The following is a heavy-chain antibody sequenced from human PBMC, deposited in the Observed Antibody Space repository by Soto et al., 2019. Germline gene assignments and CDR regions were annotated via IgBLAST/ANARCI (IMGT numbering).Heavy chain of an antibody. CDR3: ARGLVPTRPRGYSYGLVY. Sequence: QVQLQQWGAGLLKPSETLSLTCAVYGGSFSGYYWSWIRQPPGKGLEWIGEINHSGSTNYNPSLMSRATISVDTSKNQFSRKLSSVTAADTAVYYCARGLVPTRPRGYSYGLVYWGQGTLVTVSS. V-gene: IGHV4-34*01. J-gene: IGHJ4*02. D-gene: IGHD5-18*01. CDR1: GGSFSGYY. CDR2: INHSGST.